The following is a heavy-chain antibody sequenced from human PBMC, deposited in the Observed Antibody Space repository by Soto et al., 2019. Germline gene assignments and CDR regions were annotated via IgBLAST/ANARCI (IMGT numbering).Heavy chain of an antibody. CDR1: GYTFTGYP. J-gene: IGHJ6*02. CDR3: ARDWARAEDV. Sequence: GASVKVSRKASGYTFTGYPIHWVRQAPGQGLEWMGWINAGNGNTKYSQKFQGRVTITRDTSASTAYMELSSLRSEDTAIYYCARDWARAEDVWGQGTTVTVSS. V-gene: IGHV1-3*01. CDR2: INAGNGNT. D-gene: IGHD7-27*01.